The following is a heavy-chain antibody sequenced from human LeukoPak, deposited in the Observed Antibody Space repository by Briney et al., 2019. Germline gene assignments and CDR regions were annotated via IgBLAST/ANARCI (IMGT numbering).Heavy chain of an antibody. V-gene: IGHV3-9*01. CDR3: AKGSSWSNYFDY. Sequence: GRSLRLSCAASGFTFDDYAMHWVRQAPGRGLEWVSGISWNSGSIGYADSVKGRFTISRDNAKNSLYLQMNSLRAEDTALYYCAKGSSWSNYFDYWGQGTLVTVSS. CDR2: ISWNSGSI. D-gene: IGHD6-13*01. CDR1: GFTFDDYA. J-gene: IGHJ4*02.